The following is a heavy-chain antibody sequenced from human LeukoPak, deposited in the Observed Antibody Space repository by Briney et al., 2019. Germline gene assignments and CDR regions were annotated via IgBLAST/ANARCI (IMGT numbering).Heavy chain of an antibody. Sequence: SETLSLTCTVSGGSISSYYWSWIRQPPGKGLEWIGYIYYSGSTNYNPSLKSRVTISVDTSKNQFSLKLSSVTAADTAVYYCARLGLTRRYMDVWGKGTTVTISS. D-gene: IGHD1-14*01. CDR1: GGSISSYY. J-gene: IGHJ6*03. CDR3: ARLGLTRRYMDV. V-gene: IGHV4-59*01. CDR2: IYYSGST.